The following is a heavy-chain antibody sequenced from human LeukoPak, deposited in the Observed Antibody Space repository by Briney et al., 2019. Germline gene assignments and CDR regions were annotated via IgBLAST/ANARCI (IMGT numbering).Heavy chain of an antibody. V-gene: IGHV2-5*02. CDR3: AHTVERITMIVVVTSYFDY. J-gene: IGHJ4*02. D-gene: IGHD3-22*01. CDR2: IYWDDDK. Sequence: SGPTLVKPTQTLTVTCTFSGFSLSTSGLGVGWIRQPPGKALEWLALIYWDDDKRYSPSLKSRLTITKDTSKNQVVLTMTNMDPVDTATYYCAHTVERITMIVVVTSYFDYWGQGTLVTVSS. CDR1: GFSLSTSGLG.